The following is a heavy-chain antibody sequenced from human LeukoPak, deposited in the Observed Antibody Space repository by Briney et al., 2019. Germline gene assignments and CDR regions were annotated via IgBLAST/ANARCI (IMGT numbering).Heavy chain of an antibody. Sequence: PGGSLRLSCEASGFTFSNYYMHWVRQAPGKGLEWVAVVHHDGSERYYADSVKGRFTISRDNSKNTLYVQMDSLRVEDTAVYYCATGSGYYYDHWGQGTLVTVSS. V-gene: IGHV3-30*02. D-gene: IGHD3-22*01. CDR2: VHHDGSER. CDR3: ATGSGYYYDH. J-gene: IGHJ4*02. CDR1: GFTFSNYY.